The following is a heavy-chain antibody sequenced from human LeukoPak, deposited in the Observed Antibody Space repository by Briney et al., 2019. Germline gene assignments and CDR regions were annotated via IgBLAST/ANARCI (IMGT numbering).Heavy chain of an antibody. V-gene: IGHV3-30*01. CDR3: ARSPFP. CDR1: GFTFSSYA. Sequence: GGSLRLSCAASGFTFSSYAMHWVRQAPGKGLEWVAVISYDGSNKYYADSVKGRFTISRDNSKNTLYLQMNSLRAEDTAAYYCARSPFPWGQGTLVTVSS. CDR2: ISYDGSNK. J-gene: IGHJ5*02.